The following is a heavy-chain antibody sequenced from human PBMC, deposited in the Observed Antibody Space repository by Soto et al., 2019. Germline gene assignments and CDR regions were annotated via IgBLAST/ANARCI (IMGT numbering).Heavy chain of an antibody. D-gene: IGHD1-1*01. J-gene: IGHJ5*02. CDR3: AIVIVNDLQALNWFDP. CDR2: ISGSGSST. V-gene: IGHV3-23*01. CDR1: GFPFSGDA. Sequence: GGALRLSCAASGFPFSGDAINWVRQAPGKGLEWVSIISGSGSSTNYADSVKGRFTISRDNARDTVYLQMNSLRAEDTAVYYCAIVIVNDLQALNWFDPWGQGTLVTVSS.